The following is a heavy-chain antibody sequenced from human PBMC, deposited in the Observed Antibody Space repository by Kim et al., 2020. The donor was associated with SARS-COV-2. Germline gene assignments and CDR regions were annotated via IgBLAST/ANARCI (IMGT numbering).Heavy chain of an antibody. CDR2: IYYSGST. CDR3: ARALVPAAIVWFDR. J-gene: IGHJ5*02. Sequence: SETLSLTCTVSGGSISSYYWSWIRQPPGKGLEWIGYIYYSGSTNYNPSLKSRVTISVDTSKNQFSLKLSSVTTADTAAYYCARALVPAAIVWFDRWGQGTLVTLSS. D-gene: IGHD2-2*02. CDR1: GGSISSYY. V-gene: IGHV4-59*01.